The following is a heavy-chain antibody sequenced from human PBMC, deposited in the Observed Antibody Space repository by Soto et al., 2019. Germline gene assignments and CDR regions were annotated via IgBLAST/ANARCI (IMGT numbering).Heavy chain of an antibody. D-gene: IGHD5-12*01. V-gene: IGHV1-2*04. CDR1: GYTFTGYY. J-gene: IGHJ5*02. CDR2: INPNSGGT. Sequence: SVKVSCKASGYTFTGYYMHWVRQAPGQGLEWMGWINPNSGGTNYAQKFQGWVTMTRDTSISTAYMELSRLRSDDTAVYYCARGLPFPSGYDQRPNWFDPWGQGTLVTVSS. CDR3: ARGLPFPSGYDQRPNWFDP.